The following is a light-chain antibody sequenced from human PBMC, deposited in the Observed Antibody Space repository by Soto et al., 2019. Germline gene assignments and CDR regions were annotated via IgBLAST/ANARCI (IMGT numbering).Light chain of an antibody. CDR3: CSYAGSYVYV. CDR1: SSDVGGYNY. J-gene: IGLJ1*01. Sequence: QSVLTQPRSVSGSPGQSVGISCTGTSSDVGGYNYVSWYQQHPGKAPKLMLHDVSKRPSGVPDRFSGSKSGNTASLTISGLQAEDEADYYCCSYAGSYVYVFGTGTKVTVL. CDR2: DVS. V-gene: IGLV2-11*01.